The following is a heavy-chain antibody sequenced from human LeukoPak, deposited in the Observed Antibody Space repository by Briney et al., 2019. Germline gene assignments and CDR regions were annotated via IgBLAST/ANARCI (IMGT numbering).Heavy chain of an antibody. CDR1: GFTFSSYG. Sequence: GGSLRLSCAASGFTFSSYGMSWVRQAPGKGLEWVSAISGSGGSTYYADSVKGRFTISRDNSKNTLYLQMNSLRAEDTAVYYCAKGGMIAVANLDVWGKGTTVTISS. D-gene: IGHD6-19*01. CDR2: ISGSGGST. V-gene: IGHV3-23*01. J-gene: IGHJ6*04. CDR3: AKGGMIAVANLDV.